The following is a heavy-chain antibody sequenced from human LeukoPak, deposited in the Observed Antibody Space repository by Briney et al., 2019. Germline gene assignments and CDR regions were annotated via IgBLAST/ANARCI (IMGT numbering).Heavy chain of an antibody. CDR3: GRTVGSALSHDAFDI. Sequence: PSQTLSLTCTVSGGSISSGDYYWSWIRQPPGKGLEWIGYIYYSGSTYYNPSLKSRVTISVDTSKNQFSLKLSSVTAADTAVYYCGRTVGSALSHDAFDIWGQGTMVTVSS. J-gene: IGHJ3*02. CDR1: GGSISSGDYY. D-gene: IGHD1-26*01. CDR2: IYYSGST. V-gene: IGHV4-30-4*01.